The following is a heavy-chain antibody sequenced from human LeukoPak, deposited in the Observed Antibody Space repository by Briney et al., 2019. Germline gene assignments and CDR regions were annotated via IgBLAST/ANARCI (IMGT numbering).Heavy chain of an antibody. CDR1: GYTFTSYD. J-gene: IGHJ4*02. V-gene: IGHV1-8*01. Sequence: ASVKVSCKASGYTFTSYDINWVRQATGQGFEWMGWMNPNSGNTGYAQKFQGRVTMTRNTSISTAYMELSSLRSEDTAVYYCARASHDSSGYYYYWGQGTLVTVSS. D-gene: IGHD3-22*01. CDR3: ARASHDSSGYYYY. CDR2: MNPNSGNT.